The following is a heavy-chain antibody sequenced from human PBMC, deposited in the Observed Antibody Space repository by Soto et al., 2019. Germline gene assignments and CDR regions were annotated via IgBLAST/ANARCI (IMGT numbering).Heavy chain of an antibody. CDR2: IIPISGTA. CDR3: ALGYCSSTSCYRDWFDP. CDR1: GGTFSSYA. D-gene: IGHD2-2*02. J-gene: IGHJ5*02. Sequence: QVQLVQSGAEVKKPGSSVKVSCKASGGTFSSYAISWVRQAPGQGLVWMGGIIPISGTANYAQKFQGRVTITADKSTSTAYMELSSLRSEDTAVYYCALGYCSSTSCYRDWFDPWGQGTLVTVSS. V-gene: IGHV1-69*06.